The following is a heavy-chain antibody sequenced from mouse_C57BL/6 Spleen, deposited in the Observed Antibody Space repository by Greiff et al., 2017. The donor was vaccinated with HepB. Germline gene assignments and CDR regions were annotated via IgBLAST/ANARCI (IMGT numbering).Heavy chain of an antibody. CDR2: IYPGDGDT. Sequence: QVQLQQSGPALVKPGASVKISCKASGYAFSSSWMNWVKQRPGKGLEWIGRIYPGDGDTNYNGKFKGKATLTADKSSSTAYMQLSSLTSEDSAVYFCARDYGSSHGYFEVWGTGTTVTVSS. J-gene: IGHJ1*03. V-gene: IGHV1-82*01. CDR3: ARDYGSSHGYFEV. D-gene: IGHD1-1*01. CDR1: GYAFSSSW.